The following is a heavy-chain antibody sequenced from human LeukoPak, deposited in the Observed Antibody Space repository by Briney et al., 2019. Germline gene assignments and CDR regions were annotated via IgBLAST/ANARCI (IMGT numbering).Heavy chain of an antibody. Sequence: SETLSLTCTVSGGSISSSSYYWGWIRQPQGKGLEWNVSIYYSGITYYNPSLNSLATISVDTSKNQFSLKLSSVTAADTAVYCCARTVAIWFGELSSAAAFDIWGQGTMVTVSS. J-gene: IGHJ3*02. D-gene: IGHD3-10*01. CDR3: ARTVAIWFGELSSAAAFDI. CDR1: GGSISSSSYY. V-gene: IGHV4-39*01. CDR2: IYYSGIT.